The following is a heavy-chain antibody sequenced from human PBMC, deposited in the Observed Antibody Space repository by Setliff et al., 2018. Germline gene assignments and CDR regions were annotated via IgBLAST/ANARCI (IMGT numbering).Heavy chain of an antibody. V-gene: IGHV4-39*01. CDR3: ARQPYSTTYYYYYYYMDV. CDR2: IYYSGST. CDR1: GGSISSSSYY. Sequence: SETLSLTCTVSGGSISSSSYYWGWIRQPPGKGLEWIGSIYYSGSTYYSPSLKSRVTMSIETSKNQFSLNLNSVTAADTAVYYCARQPYSTTYYYYYYYMDVWGKGTTVTVSS. D-gene: IGHD6-13*01. J-gene: IGHJ6*03.